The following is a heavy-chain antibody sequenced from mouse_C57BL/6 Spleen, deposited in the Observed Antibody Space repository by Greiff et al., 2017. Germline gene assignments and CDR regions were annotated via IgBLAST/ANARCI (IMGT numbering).Heavy chain of an antibody. D-gene: IGHD1-1*01. CDR2: ISYSGST. Sequence: EVQRVESGPGMVKPSQSLSLTCTVTGYSITSGYDWHWIRHFPGNKLEWMGYISYSGSTNYNPSLKSRISITHDTSKKHFFLKLNSVTTEDTATYYCAGGSPYFDYWGQGTTLTVSS. CDR1: GYSITSGYD. V-gene: IGHV3-1*01. CDR3: AGGSPYFDY. J-gene: IGHJ2*01.